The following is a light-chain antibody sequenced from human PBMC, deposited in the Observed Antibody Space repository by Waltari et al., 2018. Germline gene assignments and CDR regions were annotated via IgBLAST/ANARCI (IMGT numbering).Light chain of an antibody. CDR2: DAS. CDR3: QQYRMTPVT. J-gene: IGKJ2*01. CDR1: ESVDDL. Sequence: EVLLTHSPGTLSLSPGDRATLSSRASESVDDLLAWYQQKPGQAPRLLIYDASTRATGIPDRFSGSGSGTDFTLTISRLEAGDFALYYCQQYRMTPVTFGRGTKVEIK. V-gene: IGKV3-20*01.